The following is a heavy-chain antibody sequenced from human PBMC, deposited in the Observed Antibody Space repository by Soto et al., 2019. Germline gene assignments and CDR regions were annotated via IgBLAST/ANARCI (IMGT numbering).Heavy chain of an antibody. CDR1: GGSISSYY. CDR2: IYYSGST. D-gene: IGHD3-9*01. Sequence: SETLSLTCTVSGGSISSYYWSWIRQPPGKGLEWIGYIYYSGSTNYNPSLKSRVTISVDTSKNQFSLKLSSVTAADTAVYYCARDKMTGLFDSWCQGTLVTVSS. CDR3: ARDKMTGLFDS. V-gene: IGHV4-59*12. J-gene: IGHJ5*01.